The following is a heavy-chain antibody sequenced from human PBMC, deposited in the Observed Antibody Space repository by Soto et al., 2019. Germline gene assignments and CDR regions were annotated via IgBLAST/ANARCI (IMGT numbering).Heavy chain of an antibody. CDR1: GGSISSYY. CDR2: IYYSGST. CDR3: ARRQDYDYYYYMDV. V-gene: IGHV4-59*08. J-gene: IGHJ6*03. Sequence: QVQLQESGPGLVKPSETLSLTCTVSGGSISSYYWSWIRQPPGKGLEWIGYIYYSGSTNYNPSLKSRVTISVDTSKNQFSLKLSSVTAADTAVYYCARRQDYDYYYYMDVWGKGTTVTVSS.